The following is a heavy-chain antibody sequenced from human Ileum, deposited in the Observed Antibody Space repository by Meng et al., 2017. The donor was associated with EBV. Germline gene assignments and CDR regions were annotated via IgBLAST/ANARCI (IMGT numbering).Heavy chain of an antibody. V-gene: IGHV4-61*08. J-gene: IGHJ4*02. CDR1: GGSVSSGGNY. CDR3: ARDGYSSGSD. D-gene: IGHD6-19*01. CDR2: IYNSGST. Sequence: VEAKVSGPGLVRPSEPLSPPCRGSGGSVSSGGNYWSWIRQPPGKGLEWIGYIYNSGSTNYNPSLKSRVTISVDTSKNQFSLKLSSVTAADTAVYYCARDGYSSGSDWGQGTLVTVSS.